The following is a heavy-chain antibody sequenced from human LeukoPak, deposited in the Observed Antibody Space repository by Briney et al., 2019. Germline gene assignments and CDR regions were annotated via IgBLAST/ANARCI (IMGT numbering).Heavy chain of an antibody. CDR3: ARDGDSVAPYYYYYGMDV. J-gene: IGHJ6*02. D-gene: IGHD5/OR15-5a*01. CDR2: INHNGNVN. V-gene: IGHV3-7*03. CDR1: GFTFSSYW. Sequence: QPGGSLRLSCAASGFTFSSYWMNWARQAPGKGLEWVASINHNGNVNYYVDSVKGRFTISRDNAKNSLYLQMSNLRAEDTAVYYCARDGDSVAPYYYYYGMDVWGQGTTVTVSS.